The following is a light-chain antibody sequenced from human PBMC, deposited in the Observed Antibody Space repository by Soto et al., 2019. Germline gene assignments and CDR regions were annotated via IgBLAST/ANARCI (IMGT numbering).Light chain of an antibody. V-gene: IGKV3-11*01. CDR3: QQRSNWPPIT. J-gene: IGKJ5*01. CDR2: DAS. Sequence: EIVLTQSPATLSLSPGERATLSCRASQSVGSYLAWYQQKPGQAPRLLIYDASNRATGMPARFSGSGSGTDFTLTISSLEPEDFAVYYCQQRSNWPPITFGQGTRLEI. CDR1: QSVGSY.